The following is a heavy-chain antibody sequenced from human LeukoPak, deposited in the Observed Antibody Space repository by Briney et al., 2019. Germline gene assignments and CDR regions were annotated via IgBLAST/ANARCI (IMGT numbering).Heavy chain of an antibody. CDR3: ARLGYCSSTSCPREDY. CDR1: GYTFTSYA. Sequence: ASVKVSCKASGYTFTSYAMHWVRQAPGQRLEWMGWINAGNGNTKYSQKFQGRVTITRDTSASIAYMELSSLRSEDTVVYYCARLGYCSSTSCPREDYWGQGTLVTVSS. V-gene: IGHV1-3*01. CDR2: INAGNGNT. D-gene: IGHD2-2*01. J-gene: IGHJ4*02.